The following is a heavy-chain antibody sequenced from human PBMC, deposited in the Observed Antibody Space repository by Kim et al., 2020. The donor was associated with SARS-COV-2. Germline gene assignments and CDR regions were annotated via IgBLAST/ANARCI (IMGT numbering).Heavy chain of an antibody. CDR3: AKDLLHVVPFFQH. V-gene: IGHV3-30*18. CDR2: ISYDGSNN. J-gene: IGHJ1*01. D-gene: IGHD2-21*01. Sequence: GGSLRLSCAASGFTFSSYGMHWVRQAPGKGLEWVAVISYDGSNNYYADSVKGRFTISRDNSKNTLYLQMNSLRAEDTAVYYGAKDLLHVVPFFQHWGQGTLVTVSS. CDR1: GFTFSSYG.